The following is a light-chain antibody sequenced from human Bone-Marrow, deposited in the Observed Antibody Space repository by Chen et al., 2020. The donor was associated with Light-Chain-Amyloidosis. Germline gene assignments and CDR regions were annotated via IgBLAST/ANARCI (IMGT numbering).Light chain of an antibody. CDR3: PVWDRSSDRPV. Sequence: SYVLTQPSSVSVAPGQTATLVCGGNNIGSTSVHCYQQTPGQAPLLVVYDDSDRPSGTPERLAGTTSGNTATLTISRVEAGDEADYYCPVWDRSSDRPVFGGGTKLTVL. CDR1: NIGSTS. CDR2: DDS. V-gene: IGLV3-21*02. J-gene: IGLJ3*02.